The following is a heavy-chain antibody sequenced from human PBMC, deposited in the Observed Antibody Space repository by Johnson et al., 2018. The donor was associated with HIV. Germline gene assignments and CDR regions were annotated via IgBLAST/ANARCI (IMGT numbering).Heavy chain of an antibody. Sequence: VQLVESGGGLVQPGGSLRLSCAASGFTFSSYWMSWVRQAPGKGLEWVANIKQDGSEKYYVDSVKGRFTISRDNSKKTLYLQMNRLRIEGTAVYYCSSVDTAMVDTFDIWGQGTMVTVSS. CDR2: IKQDGSEK. D-gene: IGHD5-18*01. CDR3: SSVDTAMVDTFDI. J-gene: IGHJ3*02. CDR1: GFTFSSYW. V-gene: IGHV3-7*01.